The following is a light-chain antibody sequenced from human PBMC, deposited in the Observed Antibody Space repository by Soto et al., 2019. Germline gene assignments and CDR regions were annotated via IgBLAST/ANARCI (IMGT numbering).Light chain of an antibody. V-gene: IGKV1-5*03. CDR3: QQYNSYPYT. Sequence: DIQMTQSPSTLSASVGDRVTITCRASQSIINWLAWFQQKPGKAPKLLVYKASSLESGVPSRFSGSGSVTEFILTISCLQHDDFATYYCQQYNSYPYTFGQGTKLEIK. CDR2: KAS. CDR1: QSIINW. J-gene: IGKJ2*01.